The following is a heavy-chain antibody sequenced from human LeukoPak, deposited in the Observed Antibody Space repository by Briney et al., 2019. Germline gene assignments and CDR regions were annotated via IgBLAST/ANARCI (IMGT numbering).Heavy chain of an antibody. V-gene: IGHV3-30*03. CDR3: TPLPQVVIFDY. CDR2: ISYDGSNK. Sequence: GGSLRLSCAASGFTFSNFGMHWVRQAPGKGLEWVAVISYDGSNKYYADSVKGRFTISRDNSKNTLYLQMNSLRAEDTAVYYCTPLPQVVIFDYWGQGTLVTVSS. J-gene: IGHJ4*02. CDR1: GFTFSNFG. D-gene: IGHD3-22*01.